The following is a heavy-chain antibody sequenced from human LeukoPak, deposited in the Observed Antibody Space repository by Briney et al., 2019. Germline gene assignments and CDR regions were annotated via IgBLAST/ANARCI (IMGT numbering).Heavy chain of an antibody. V-gene: IGHV1-58*02. D-gene: IGHD6-19*01. CDR3: AAERAVASGIVLDP. J-gene: IGHJ5*02. Sequence: SVKVSSKASGFTFTSLAMQWVRHARGQRREWIGWIVVGSGITNYAQKFQERVTITRDMYTSTAYLELSSLRSEATAVYCCAAERAVASGIVLDPWGQGTLVTVSS. CDR2: IVVGSGIT. CDR1: GFTFTSLA.